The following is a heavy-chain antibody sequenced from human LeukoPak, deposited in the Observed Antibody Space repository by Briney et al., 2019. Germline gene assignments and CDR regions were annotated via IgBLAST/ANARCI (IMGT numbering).Heavy chain of an antibody. CDR3: ARHRGYSYGGNFDY. J-gene: IGHJ4*02. CDR1: GGSISSSSYY. CDR2: IYYTGST. D-gene: IGHD5-18*01. Sequence: SETLSLTCSVSGGSISSSSYYWGWLRQPPGQGLEWIGSIYYTGSTYYNPSLKSRVTISVDTSKNQFSLKLSSVTAADTAVYYCARHRGYSYGGNFDYWGQGTLVTVSS. V-gene: IGHV4-39*01.